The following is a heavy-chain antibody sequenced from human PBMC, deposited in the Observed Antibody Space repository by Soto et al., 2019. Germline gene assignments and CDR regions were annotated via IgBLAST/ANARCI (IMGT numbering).Heavy chain of an antibody. D-gene: IGHD1-1*01. Sequence: SETLSLTCDVSGDTISTGGYTWAWIRQPPGKALEWIGHTYHSGNPYYNPSLKSRVIISVDRSKNQFSVKVRSVTAADTAVYFCARDSRERGPQLVGQLDTWGQGTLVTVSS. J-gene: IGHJ5*02. V-gene: IGHV4-30-2*01. CDR3: ARDSRERGPQLVGQLDT. CDR1: GDTISTGGYT. CDR2: TYHSGNP.